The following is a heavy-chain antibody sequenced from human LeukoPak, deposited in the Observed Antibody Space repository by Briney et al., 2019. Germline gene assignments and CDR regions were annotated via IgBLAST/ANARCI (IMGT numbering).Heavy chain of an antibody. CDR2: IKGDESAK. Sequence: GGSLRLSCAASGYTFSTYWMAWVRQAPGKGLEWVANIKGDESAKHQADSVKGRFTISRDNAQNSVYLQMTSLRGEDTAVYYCARDVGGSLDYWGQGTLVTVSS. CDR3: ARDVGGSLDY. V-gene: IGHV3-7*01. J-gene: IGHJ4*02. CDR1: GYTFSTYW. D-gene: IGHD1-26*01.